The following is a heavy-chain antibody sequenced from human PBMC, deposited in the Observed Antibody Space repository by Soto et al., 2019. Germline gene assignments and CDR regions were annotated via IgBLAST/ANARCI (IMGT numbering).Heavy chain of an antibody. V-gene: IGHV4-34*01. CDR2: INHSGST. CDR3: ARETAWSGYRSNYYYYMDV. J-gene: IGHJ6*03. D-gene: IGHD3-3*01. Sequence: SETLSLTCAVCGGSFSGYYWSWIRQPPGKGLEWIGEINHSGSTNYNPSLKSRVTISVDTSKNQFSLKLSSVTAADTAVYYCARETAWSGYRSNYYYYMDVWGKGTTVTVSS. CDR1: GGSFSGYY.